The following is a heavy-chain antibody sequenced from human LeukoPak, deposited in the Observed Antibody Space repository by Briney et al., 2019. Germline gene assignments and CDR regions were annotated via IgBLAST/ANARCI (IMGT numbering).Heavy chain of an antibody. CDR3: ATPGIAVAGGVYFDY. D-gene: IGHD6-19*01. Sequence: GASVKVSCKVSGYTLTELSMHWVRQAPGKGLEWMGGFDPEDGETIYAQKFQGRVTMTEDTSTDTAYMELSGLRSEDTAVYYCATPGIAVAGGVYFDYWGQGTLVTVSS. J-gene: IGHJ4*02. V-gene: IGHV1-24*01. CDR1: GYTLTELS. CDR2: FDPEDGET.